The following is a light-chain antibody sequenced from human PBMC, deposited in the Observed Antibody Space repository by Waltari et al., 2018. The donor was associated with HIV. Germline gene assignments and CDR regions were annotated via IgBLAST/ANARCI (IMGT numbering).Light chain of an antibody. V-gene: IGLV2-14*03. CDR2: EVS. CDR1: SSDVGGYQY. Sequence: QSALSQPASVSGSFGQSITISCTGTSSDVGGYQYSSWYQQQPGKAPKLLISEVSNRPSGVSSRFSGSKSGNTASLTIFWLQAEDEADYYCSSYTNRDTVVFGGGTKLTVV. CDR3: SSYTNRDTVV. J-gene: IGLJ2*01.